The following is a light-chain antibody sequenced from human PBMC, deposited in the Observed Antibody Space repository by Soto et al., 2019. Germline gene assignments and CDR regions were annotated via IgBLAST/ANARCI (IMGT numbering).Light chain of an antibody. CDR3: HQSYSDPWM. V-gene: IGKV1-39*01. Sequence: DLQMTQSPSSLSASVGDRVTITCRASQSISNSLNWYQQKPGKAPNLLISAASSLHRGVPSRFSGSGSGTDFTLTIASLQPEDFATYYCHQSYSDPWMFGQGTKVDIK. CDR2: AAS. J-gene: IGKJ1*01. CDR1: QSISNS.